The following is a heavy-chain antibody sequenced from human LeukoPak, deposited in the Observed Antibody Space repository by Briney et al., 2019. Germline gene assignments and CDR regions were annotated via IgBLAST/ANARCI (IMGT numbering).Heavy chain of an antibody. CDR1: GGSISSYY. CDR3: VRDSGTAARPLDY. J-gene: IGHJ4*02. CDR2: IHYSGST. Sequence: SETLSLTCTVSGGSISSYYWTWIRQPPGKGVEWIGFIHYSGSTNYNPSLKSRVTISVDTSKNQFSLKLTSVTAADTAVYYCVRDSGTAARPLDYWGQGSLVTVSS. D-gene: IGHD6-6*01. V-gene: IGHV4-59*01.